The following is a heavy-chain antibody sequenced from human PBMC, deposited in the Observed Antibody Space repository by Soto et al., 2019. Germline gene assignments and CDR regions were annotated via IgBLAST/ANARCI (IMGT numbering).Heavy chain of an antibody. V-gene: IGHV3-30-3*01. CDR1: GFTFSSYA. J-gene: IGHJ5*02. CDR3: ARDRSYIAAAGTLTFNWFDP. Sequence: QVQLVESGGGVGQPGRSLRLSCAASGFTFSSYAMHWVRQAPGKGLEWVAVISYDGSNKYYADSVKGRFTISRDNSKNTLYLQMNSLRAEDTAVYYCARDRSYIAAAGTLTFNWFDPWGQGTLVTVSS. CDR2: ISYDGSNK. D-gene: IGHD6-13*01.